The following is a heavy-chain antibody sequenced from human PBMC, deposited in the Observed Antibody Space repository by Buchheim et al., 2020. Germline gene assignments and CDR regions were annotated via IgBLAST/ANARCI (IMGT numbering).Heavy chain of an antibody. Sequence: QVQLQESGPGLVKPSQTLSLTCSVSGGSISSDGYYWSGIRQPAGKGLEWIGRIFSSGSTNYNPSLKSRVTIAVDTSKNQFSLKLSSVTAADTAVYYCARGSQRPDYWGQGTL. CDR3: ARGSQRPDY. CDR1: GGSISSDGYY. CDR2: IFSSGST. V-gene: IGHV4-61*02. J-gene: IGHJ4*02.